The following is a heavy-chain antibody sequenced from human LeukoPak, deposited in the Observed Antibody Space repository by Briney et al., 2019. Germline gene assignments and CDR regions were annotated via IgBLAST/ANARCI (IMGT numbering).Heavy chain of an antibody. Sequence: PGRSLRLSCAASGFTFSSYSMHWVRQAPGEGLVWVSRIGTDGSTTGYADSVKGRFTISRDNVKNTVYLQMNSLRVEDTAVYYCTNSNWYIRNWGQGTLVTVSS. CDR1: GFTFSSYS. V-gene: IGHV3-74*01. D-gene: IGHD1/OR15-1a*01. J-gene: IGHJ4*02. CDR3: TNSNWYIRN. CDR2: IGTDGSTT.